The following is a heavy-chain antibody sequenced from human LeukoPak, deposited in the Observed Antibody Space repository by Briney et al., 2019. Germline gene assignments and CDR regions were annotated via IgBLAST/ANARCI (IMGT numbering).Heavy chain of an antibody. D-gene: IGHD4-23*01. V-gene: IGHV1-18*01. Sequence: ASVKVSCKASGYTFTNYGFSWVRQAPGQGHEWMGWISRYNGNTNYAQKFQGRVTMTTDTSTSTAYMELRSLRSDDTAVYYCASSPLSYGGNSGAFDIWGQGTMVTVSS. J-gene: IGHJ3*02. CDR1: GYTFTNYG. CDR2: ISRYNGNT. CDR3: ASSPLSYGGNSGAFDI.